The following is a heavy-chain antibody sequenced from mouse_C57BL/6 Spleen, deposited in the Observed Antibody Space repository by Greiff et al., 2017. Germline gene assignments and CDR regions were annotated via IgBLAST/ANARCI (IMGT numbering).Heavy chain of an antibody. V-gene: IGHV1-69*01. J-gene: IGHJ3*01. Sequence: VQLQQPGAELVMPGASVKLSCKASGYTFTSYWMHWVKQRPGQGLEWIGEIDPSDSYTNYNQKFKGRSTLTVDKSSSTAYMQLSSLTSEDSAVYYCARALDGPYPAWFAYWGQGTLVTVSA. CDR3: ARALDGPYPAWFAY. CDR1: GYTFTSYW. CDR2: IDPSDSYT.